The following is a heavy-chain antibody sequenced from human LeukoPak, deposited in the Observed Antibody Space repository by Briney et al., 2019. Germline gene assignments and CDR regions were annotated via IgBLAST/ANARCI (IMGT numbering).Heavy chain of an antibody. CDR2: IYYSGST. CDR1: RGSISSYY. D-gene: IGHD5-12*01. Sequence: SVTLSLTCTVSRGSISSYYWIWIRQPPGKGLEWIGYIYYSGSTKYNPSLKSRVTISVDTSKNQFSLKLSSVTAADTAVYYCARGFSYSGYDDYYYYYGMDVWGQGTTVTVSS. V-gene: IGHV4-59*01. CDR3: ARGFSYSGYDDYYYYYGMDV. J-gene: IGHJ6*02.